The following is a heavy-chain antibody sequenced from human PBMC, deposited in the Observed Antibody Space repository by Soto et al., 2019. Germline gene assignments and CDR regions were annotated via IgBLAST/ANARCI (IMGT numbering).Heavy chain of an antibody. CDR2: INGRGAST. Sequence: GGSLRLSCAASGFTFSSYAMSWVRQAPGKGLEWVSAINGRGASTYYADSVTGRFTISRDNSKNTLYLQMNSLRAEDTAIYYRAKDRLIEVAPGTDFDYWGQGTLVTVSS. CDR1: GFTFSSYA. CDR3: AKDRLIEVAPGTDFDY. J-gene: IGHJ4*02. D-gene: IGHD6-19*01. V-gene: IGHV3-23*01.